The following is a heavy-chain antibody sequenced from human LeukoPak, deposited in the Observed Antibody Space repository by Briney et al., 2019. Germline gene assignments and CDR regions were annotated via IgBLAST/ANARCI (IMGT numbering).Heavy chain of an antibody. CDR2: IKQDGSEK. D-gene: IGHD6-13*01. V-gene: IGHV3-7*01. Sequence: PGGSLRLSCAASGFTFSSYWMSWVRQAPGKGLEWVANIKQDGSEKYYVDSVKGRFTISRDNAKNSLYLQMNSLRAEDTAVYYCARAPPYSSSWSLLFRYYGMDVWGQGTTVTVSS. CDR3: ARAPPYSSSWSLLFRYYGMDV. J-gene: IGHJ6*02. CDR1: GFTFSSYW.